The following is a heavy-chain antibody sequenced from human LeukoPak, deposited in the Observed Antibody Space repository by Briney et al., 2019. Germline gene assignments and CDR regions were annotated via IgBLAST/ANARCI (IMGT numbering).Heavy chain of an antibody. V-gene: IGHV1-69*05. Sequence: SVKVSCKASGGTFSSYAISWVRQAPGQGLEWMGGIIPIFGTANYAQKFQGRVTITTDESTSTAYMELSSLRSEDTAVYYCARVGVGYCSGGNCYDYWGQGTLVTVSS. CDR2: IIPIFGTA. CDR1: GGTFSSYA. D-gene: IGHD2-15*01. J-gene: IGHJ4*02. CDR3: ARVGVGYCSGGNCYDY.